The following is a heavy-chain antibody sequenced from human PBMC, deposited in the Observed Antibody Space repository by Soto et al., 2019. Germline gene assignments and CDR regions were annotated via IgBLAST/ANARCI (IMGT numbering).Heavy chain of an antibody. Sequence: EVQLLESGGGLVQPGGSLRLSCAASGLTFSNYYMNWVRQAPGKGLEWVSVVSGSGAIIYYADSVKGRFTITRDNSKNMIYLKNNSLRARDRAVCFCATGGGGLELRDWGQGTLVTVSS. CDR1: GLTFSNYY. D-gene: IGHD1-7*01. CDR3: ATGGGGLELRD. J-gene: IGHJ4*02. V-gene: IGHV3-23*01. CDR2: VSGSGAII.